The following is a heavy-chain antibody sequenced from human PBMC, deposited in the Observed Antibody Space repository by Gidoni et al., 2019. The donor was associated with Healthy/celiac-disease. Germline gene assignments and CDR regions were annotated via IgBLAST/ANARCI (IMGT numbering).Heavy chain of an antibody. V-gene: IGHV1-2*02. Sequence: QLQLVPAGPEVKTPGAPVKVSCKASGSNFTGYYMHWVRQAPGQGLEWMGWINPNSGGTNYAQKFQGRVTMTRDTSISTTYMELSRLRSDDTAVYYCARDYDSSGYYYVYAFDIWGQGTMVTVSS. CDR2: INPNSGGT. CDR1: GSNFTGYY. CDR3: ARDYDSSGYYYVYAFDI. J-gene: IGHJ3*02. D-gene: IGHD3-22*01.